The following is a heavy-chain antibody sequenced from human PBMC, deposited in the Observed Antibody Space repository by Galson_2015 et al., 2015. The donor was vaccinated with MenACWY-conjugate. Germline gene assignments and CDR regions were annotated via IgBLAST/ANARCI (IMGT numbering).Heavy chain of an antibody. Sequence: SETLSLTCTVSGDSISSNFLWNWVRQRPGQGLEWIGEIFHSGSPNYNPSLKSRATISVDKSNNLFSLTLTSVTAADTALYSCARAGPYNNNWYDFSYGMDVWGQGTTVTVS. V-gene: IGHV4-4*02. J-gene: IGHJ6*02. CDR1: GDSISSNFL. CDR3: ARAGPYNNNWYDFSYGMDV. D-gene: IGHD1-20*01. CDR2: IFHSGSP.